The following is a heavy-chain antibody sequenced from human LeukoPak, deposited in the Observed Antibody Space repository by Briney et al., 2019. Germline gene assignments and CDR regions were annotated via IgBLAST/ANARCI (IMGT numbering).Heavy chain of an antibody. Sequence: GGSLRLSCAASGFTFSSYAMSWVRQAPGKGLEWVSGISLDGATTYYAGSVEGRFTISRDNSKNTLYFQMNSLRADDTAVYYCVKDHGWLLYSWGQGTLVTVSS. CDR2: ISLDGATT. CDR1: GFTFSSYA. V-gene: IGHV3-23*01. J-gene: IGHJ4*02. D-gene: IGHD3-9*01. CDR3: VKDHGWLLYS.